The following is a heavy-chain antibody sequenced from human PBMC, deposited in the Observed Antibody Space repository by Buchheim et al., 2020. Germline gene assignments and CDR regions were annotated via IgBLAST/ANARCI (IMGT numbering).Heavy chain of an antibody. CDR2: IWYDGSNK. V-gene: IGHV3-33*01. CDR3: AREGVDTAMAYYFDY. D-gene: IGHD5-18*01. Sequence: QVQLVESGGGVVQPGRSLRLSCAASGFTFSSYGMHWVRQAPGKGLEWVAVIWYDGSNKYYADSVKGRFTISRDNSKNTLYLQMNSLRAEDTAVYYCAREGVDTAMAYYFDYWGQGT. J-gene: IGHJ4*02. CDR1: GFTFSSYG.